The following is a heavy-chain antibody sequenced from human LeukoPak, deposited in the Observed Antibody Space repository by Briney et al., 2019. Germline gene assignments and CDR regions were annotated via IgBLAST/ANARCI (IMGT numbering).Heavy chain of an antibody. J-gene: IGHJ5*02. Sequence: SQTLSLTCAISGDSVSSNSAAWNWIRQSPSRGLEWLGRTYYRSKRYNDYAVSVKSRITINPDTSKNQFSLQLNSVTPEDTAVYYWARESWDIEGYNWFDPWGQGTLVTVSS. CDR1: GDSVSSNSAA. CDR3: ARESWDIEGYNWFDP. V-gene: IGHV6-1*01. CDR2: TYYRSKRYN. D-gene: IGHD2-15*01.